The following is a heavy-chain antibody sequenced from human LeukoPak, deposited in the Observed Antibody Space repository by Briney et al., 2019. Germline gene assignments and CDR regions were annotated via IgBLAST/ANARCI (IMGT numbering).Heavy chain of an antibody. D-gene: IGHD5-18*01. CDR2: ISSSSSYI. V-gene: IGHV3-21*01. J-gene: IGHJ3*02. CDR3: AEGPWIQLWGDAFDI. CDR1: GFTFSSYS. Sequence: GGSLRLSCAASGFTFSSYSMNWVRQAPGKGLEWVSSISSSSSYIYYADSVKGRFTISRDNAKNSLYLQMNSLRAEDTAVYYCAEGPWIQLWGDAFDIWGQGTMVTVSS.